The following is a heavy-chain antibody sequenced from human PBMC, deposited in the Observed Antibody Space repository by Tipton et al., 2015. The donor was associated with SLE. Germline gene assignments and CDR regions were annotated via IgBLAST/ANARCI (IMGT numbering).Heavy chain of an antibody. D-gene: IGHD3-22*01. Sequence: SLRLSCTASGFTFSDYYMSWIRQAPGKGLVWVSRINGDGTITTYADFVKGRSTISRDNAKNTVFLQMNSLRAEDTAVYYCVRKDGYYYDSSGFATDFDYWGQGTLVTVSS. CDR1: GFTFSDYY. CDR3: VRKDGYYYDSSGFATDFDY. CDR2: INGDGTIT. J-gene: IGHJ4*02. V-gene: IGHV3-74*01.